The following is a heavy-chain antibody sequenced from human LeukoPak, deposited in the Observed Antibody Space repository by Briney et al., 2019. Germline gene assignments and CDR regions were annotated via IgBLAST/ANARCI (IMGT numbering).Heavy chain of an antibody. Sequence: PGGSLRLSCAASGFRFSDYWMHWVCQAPGKGLVWVSRISSDGTTTSYADSVKGRFTISRDNAKSTLYLQMNSLRGEDTAVYYCARAPGRNEAFDMWGQGTMVTVSS. CDR3: ARAPGRNEAFDM. V-gene: IGHV3-74*01. CDR1: GFRFSDYW. CDR2: ISSDGTTT. J-gene: IGHJ3*02. D-gene: IGHD1-26*01.